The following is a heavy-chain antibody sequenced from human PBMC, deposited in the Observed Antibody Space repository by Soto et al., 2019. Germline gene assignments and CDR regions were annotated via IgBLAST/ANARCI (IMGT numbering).Heavy chain of an antibody. CDR1: GFTFSSYG. V-gene: IGHV3-30*18. J-gene: IGHJ5*02. Sequence: QPGGSLRLSCAASGFTFSSYGMHWVRQAPGKGLEWVAVISYDGSNKYYADSVKGRFTISRDNSKNTLYLQMNSLRAEDTAVYYCAKEGIAAVPGGFDPWGQGTLVTVSS. CDR2: ISYDGSNK. D-gene: IGHD6-13*01. CDR3: AKEGIAAVPGGFDP.